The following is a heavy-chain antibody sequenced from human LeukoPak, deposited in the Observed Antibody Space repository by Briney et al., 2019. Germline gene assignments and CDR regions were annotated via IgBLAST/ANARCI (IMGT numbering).Heavy chain of an antibody. V-gene: IGHV4-39*07. CDR1: VAPSALVVTT. D-gene: IGHD3-9*01. CDR2: SNNGNT. Sequence: PSETCPSPALSLVAPSALVVTTGAGSASPQGRAWSGWGVSNNGNTYYHPSLKSRLTISLDTSNNQFSLKLSSVTAADTAVYYCARDRRNFDVDYWGQGTLVTVSS. CDR3: ARDRRNFDVDY. J-gene: IGHJ4*02.